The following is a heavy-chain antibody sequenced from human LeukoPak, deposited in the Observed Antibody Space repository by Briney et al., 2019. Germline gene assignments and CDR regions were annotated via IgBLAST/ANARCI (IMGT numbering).Heavy chain of an antibody. D-gene: IGHD5-18*01. CDR2: IYYSGTT. CDR3: ARDGYSYYHDAFDI. J-gene: IGHJ3*02. V-gene: IGHV4-59*01. Sequence: SETLSLTCSVSGDSISSSYWSWIRQPPGKGLEWIGYIYYSGTTNYNPSLKSRVTISVDTSKNQFSLKLSSVTAADTAVYYCARDGYSYYHDAFDIWGQGTMVTVSS. CDR1: GDSISSSY.